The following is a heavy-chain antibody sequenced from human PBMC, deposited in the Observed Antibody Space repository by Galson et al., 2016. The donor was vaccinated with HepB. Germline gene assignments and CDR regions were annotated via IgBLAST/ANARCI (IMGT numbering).Heavy chain of an antibody. Sequence: ASGFTFSSYSMHWVRQAPGKGLEWVALISYDGSYSSYADSVKGRFTISRDNSKKTLYLQMNSLRAEDTAVYYCAKVPSMVRGFWGQGTMVTVSS. V-gene: IGHV3-30*18. D-gene: IGHD3-10*01. CDR2: ISYDGSYS. J-gene: IGHJ3*01. CDR3: AKVPSMVRGF. CDR1: GFTFSSYS.